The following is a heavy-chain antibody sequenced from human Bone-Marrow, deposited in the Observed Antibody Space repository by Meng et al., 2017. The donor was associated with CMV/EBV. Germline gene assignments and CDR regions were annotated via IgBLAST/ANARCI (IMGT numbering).Heavy chain of an antibody. J-gene: IGHJ2*01. CDR3: ARAVGATTRWYFDL. D-gene: IGHD1-26*01. V-gene: IGHV4-39*07. CDR1: GGSISSSSYY. CDR2: IYYSGST. Sequence: SGGSISSSSYYWGWSRQPPGKGLEWIGSIYYSGSTYYNPSLKSRVTISVDTSKNQFSLKLSSVTAADTAVYYCARAVGATTRWYFDLWGRGTLVTVSS.